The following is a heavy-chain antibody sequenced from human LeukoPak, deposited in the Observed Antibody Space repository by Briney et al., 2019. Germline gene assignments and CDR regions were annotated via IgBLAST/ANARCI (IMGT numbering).Heavy chain of an antibody. Sequence: SETLSLTCAVYGGSFSGYYWSWIRQPPGKGLEWIGEINHSGSTNYNPSLKSRVTISVDTSKNQSSLKLSSVTAADTAVYYCARGSPLSIFGVVISYFDYWGQGTLVTVSS. J-gene: IGHJ4*02. CDR2: INHSGST. CDR1: GGSFSGYY. CDR3: ARGSPLSIFGVVISYFDY. D-gene: IGHD3-3*01. V-gene: IGHV4-34*01.